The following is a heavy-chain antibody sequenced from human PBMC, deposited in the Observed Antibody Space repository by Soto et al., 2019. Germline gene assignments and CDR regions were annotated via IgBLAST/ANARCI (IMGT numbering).Heavy chain of an antibody. CDR3: ARGEYSMGGVDY. CDR2: IGTAGDT. Sequence: GGSLRLSCAASGFTFSSYDMHWVRQATGKGLEWVSAIGTAGDTYYPGSVKGRFTISRENAKNSLYLQMNSLRAGDTAVYYCARGEYSMGGVDYWGQGTLVTVSS. CDR1: GFTFSSYD. J-gene: IGHJ4*02. D-gene: IGHD2-8*02. V-gene: IGHV3-13*01.